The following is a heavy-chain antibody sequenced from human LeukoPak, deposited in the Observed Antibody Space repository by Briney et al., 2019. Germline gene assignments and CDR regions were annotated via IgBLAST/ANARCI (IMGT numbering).Heavy chain of an antibody. J-gene: IGHJ6*03. Sequence: SETLSLTCTVSGGSISSSSYYWGWIRQPPGKGLEWIGSIYYSGSTYYNPSLKSRVTISVDTSKNQFSLKLSSVTAADTAVYYCARARGYSSGWYDYYYYMDVWGKGTTVTVSS. CDR3: ARARGYSSGWYDYYYYMDV. V-gene: IGHV4-39*07. CDR1: GGSISSSSYY. D-gene: IGHD6-19*01. CDR2: IYYSGST.